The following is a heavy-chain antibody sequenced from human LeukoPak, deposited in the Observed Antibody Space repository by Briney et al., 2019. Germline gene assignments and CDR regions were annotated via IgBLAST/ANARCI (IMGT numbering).Heavy chain of an antibody. CDR3: AKLYSTHTFSYYFDY. CDR1: EFTFSSYA. CDR2: ISGGGGST. Sequence: PGGSLRLSCAGSEFTFSSYAMSWVRQAPGKGLEWVSAISGGGGSTYYADSVKGRFTISRDNSKNTLYLQMNSLRAEDTAIYYCAKLYSTHTFSYYFDYWGQGTLVTVSS. J-gene: IGHJ4*02. D-gene: IGHD2/OR15-2a*01. V-gene: IGHV3-23*01.